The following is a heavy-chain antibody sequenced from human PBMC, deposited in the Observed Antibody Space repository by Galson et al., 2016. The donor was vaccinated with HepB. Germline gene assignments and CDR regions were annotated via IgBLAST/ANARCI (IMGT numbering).Heavy chain of an antibody. Sequence: SLRLSCAASGFTFSNYWMSWVRQGPGKGLEWVGNIKDDGSEKNYVESVKGRFTISRDNAKNSLYLQMNSLRVEDTAVYNCTRDFGYSNYDWGQGTLVTVSS. CDR1: GFTFSNYW. CDR3: TRDFGYSNYD. J-gene: IGHJ4*02. CDR2: IKDDGSEK. V-gene: IGHV3-7*01. D-gene: IGHD6-13*01.